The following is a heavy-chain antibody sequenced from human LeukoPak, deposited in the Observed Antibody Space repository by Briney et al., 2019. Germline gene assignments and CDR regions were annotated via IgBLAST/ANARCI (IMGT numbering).Heavy chain of an antibody. Sequence: PGGSLRLSCAASGFTFSSYSLNWVRQAPGKSLEWVSSINSASNFIYYADSVKGRFTISRDNAKNALYLQMNSLRAEDTAVYYCTRAPIECRGGSCYPYNFDYWGQGTLVTVSS. V-gene: IGHV3-21*01. CDR2: INSASNFI. CDR3: TRAPIECRGGSCYPYNFDY. J-gene: IGHJ4*02. CDR1: GFTFSSYS. D-gene: IGHD2-15*01.